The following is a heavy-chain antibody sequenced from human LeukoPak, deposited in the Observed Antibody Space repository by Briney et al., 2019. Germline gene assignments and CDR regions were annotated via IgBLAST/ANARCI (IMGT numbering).Heavy chain of an antibody. CDR2: IYSSGST. Sequence: SETLSLTCTVSGDSITNHSWSWIRQPPGKGLEWVGHIYSSGSTNYNPSLKSRVSLSVDTSKNQFSLKLSSVTAADSAVYYCARDGDSMYYGFWSGYYKFDTWGQGTLVSVSS. CDR1: GDSITNHS. V-gene: IGHV4-4*08. D-gene: IGHD3-3*01. CDR3: ARDGDSMYYGFWSGYYKFDT. J-gene: IGHJ5*02.